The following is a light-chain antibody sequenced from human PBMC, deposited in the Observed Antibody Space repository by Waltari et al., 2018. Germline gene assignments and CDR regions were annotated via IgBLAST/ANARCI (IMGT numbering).Light chain of an antibody. J-gene: IGKJ1*01. CDR2: KAS. Sequence: DIQMTQSPSTLSASVGDRVTITCRASQSITPWLAWYQQKPGKAPKLLIYKASSLESGVPSRFSGSGSGTEFTLTISSLQPDDFATYYCQQYSSDWTFGQGTKVEIK. CDR1: QSITPW. V-gene: IGKV1-5*03. CDR3: QQYSSDWT.